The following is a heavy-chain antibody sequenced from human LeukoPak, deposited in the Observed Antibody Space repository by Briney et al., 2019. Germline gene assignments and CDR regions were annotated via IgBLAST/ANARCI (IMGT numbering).Heavy chain of an antibody. CDR3: ARGRSIAAAVLGFDP. V-gene: IGHV1-8*01. Sequence: ASVKVSCKASGYTFTSYDINWVRQATGQGLEWMGWMNPNSGNTGYAQKFQGRVTMTRNTSISTAYMELSSLRSEDTAVYYCARGRSIAAAVLGFDPWGQGTLVTVSS. CDR2: MNPNSGNT. D-gene: IGHD6-13*01. CDR1: GYTFTSYD. J-gene: IGHJ5*02.